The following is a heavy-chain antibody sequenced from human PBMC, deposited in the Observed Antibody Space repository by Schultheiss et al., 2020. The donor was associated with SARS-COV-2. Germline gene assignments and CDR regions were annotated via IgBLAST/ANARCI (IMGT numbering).Heavy chain of an antibody. V-gene: IGHV3-21*04. J-gene: IGHJ4*02. CDR1: GFTFSSYS. CDR2: ISSSISYI. CDR3: AKHLDTGGYYYFDY. Sequence: GGSLRLSCAASGFTFSSYSMNWVRQAPGKGLEWVSSISSSISYIYYADSVKGRFTISRDNAKNSLYLQMNSLRAEDTAVFYCAKHLDTGGYYYFDYWGQGTLVTVSS. D-gene: IGHD3-22*01.